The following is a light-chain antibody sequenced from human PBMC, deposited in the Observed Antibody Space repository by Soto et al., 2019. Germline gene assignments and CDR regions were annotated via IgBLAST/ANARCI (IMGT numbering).Light chain of an antibody. Sequence: QSALTQPASVSGSPVQTITISFTGTSSDVGGYNYVSWNQQHPGKDPKLMIYDVSNRPSGVSNRFSGSKSGNTASLTISGLQADDEDDYYCSSYTSSSTLVFGGGNKLTVL. J-gene: IGLJ2*01. CDR3: SSYTSSSTLV. CDR2: DVS. V-gene: IGLV2-14*01. CDR1: SSDVGGYNY.